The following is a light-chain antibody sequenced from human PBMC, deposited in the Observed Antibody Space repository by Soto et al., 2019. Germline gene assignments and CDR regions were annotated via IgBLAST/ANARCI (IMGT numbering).Light chain of an antibody. J-gene: IGKJ1*01. CDR2: AAS. V-gene: IGKV1-39*01. Sequence: IQMTQSPSSLSASVGDRVTITCRASQSISSYLNWYQQKPGKAPKFLIYAASNLQSGVPSRFSGSGSGTDFTLTISSLQPEEFATYYCQHSYSSPQTFGQGTKVEIK. CDR1: QSISSY. CDR3: QHSYSSPQT.